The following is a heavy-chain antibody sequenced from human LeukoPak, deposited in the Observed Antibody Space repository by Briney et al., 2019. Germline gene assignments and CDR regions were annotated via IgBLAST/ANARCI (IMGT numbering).Heavy chain of an antibody. CDR1: GFVFEDFA. CDR3: AKSRGIGVRAFDI. Sequence: PGRSLRLSCAASGFVFEDFAMNWVRQVPGEGLEWVSDISWNSDRKHYADSVKGRFTISRDNAKKSLYLEMNSLRVEDTAFYYCAKSRGIGVRAFDIWGQGTMVTVSS. V-gene: IGHV3-9*01. J-gene: IGHJ3*02. CDR2: ISWNSDRK. D-gene: IGHD3-3*01.